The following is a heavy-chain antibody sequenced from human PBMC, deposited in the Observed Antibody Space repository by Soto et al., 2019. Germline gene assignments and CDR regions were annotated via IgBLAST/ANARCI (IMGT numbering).Heavy chain of an antibody. V-gene: IGHV3-30*18. CDR3: AKALARCNDY. J-gene: IGHJ4*02. D-gene: IGHD4-17*01. CDR1: GFTFSSYG. Sequence: QVQLVESGGGVVQPGRSLRLSCAAYGFTFSSYGMHWVRQAPGKGLERVAVISYDGSNKYYADSVKGRFTISRDNSKNTLYLQMNSLRAEDPAVYYCAKALARCNDYWGPGTLVTVSS. CDR2: ISYDGSNK.